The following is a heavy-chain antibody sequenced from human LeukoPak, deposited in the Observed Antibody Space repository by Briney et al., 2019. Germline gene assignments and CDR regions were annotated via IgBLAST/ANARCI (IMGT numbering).Heavy chain of an antibody. Sequence: GGSLRLSCAASGFTFSNAWMSWVRQAPGKGLEWVGRIKSKTDGGTTDYAAPVKGRFTISRDDSKNTLYLQMNSLKTEDTAVYYCTTDFWSIGWFGDDYWGQGTLVTVSS. CDR1: GFTFSNAW. J-gene: IGHJ4*02. CDR3: TTDFWSIGWFGDDY. CDR2: IKSKTDGGTT. D-gene: IGHD3-10*01. V-gene: IGHV3-15*01.